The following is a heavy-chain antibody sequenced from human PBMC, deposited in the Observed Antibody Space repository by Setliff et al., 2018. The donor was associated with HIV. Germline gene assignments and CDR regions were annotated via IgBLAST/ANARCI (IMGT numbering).Heavy chain of an antibody. D-gene: IGHD3-10*01. V-gene: IGHV1-18*01. CDR3: ARNFGLSPSGKYYYYYGMDI. CDR2: ISANNGNT. Sequence: GASVKVSCKASGYTFTRYGISWVRQAPGQGLEWMGWISANNGNTKYAQRLQGRVTMTTDTSTSTAYMDLRSLRSDDTAVYFCARNFGLSPSGKYYYYYGMDIWGQGTTVTAP. J-gene: IGHJ6*02. CDR1: GYTFTRYG.